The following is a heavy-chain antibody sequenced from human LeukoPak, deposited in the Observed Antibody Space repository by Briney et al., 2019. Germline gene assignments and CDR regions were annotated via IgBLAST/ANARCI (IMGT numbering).Heavy chain of an antibody. J-gene: IGHJ4*02. CDR2: ISSSGSSM. Sequence: PGGSLRLSCAASGFTLSSYEMNWVRQAPGKGLEWVSYISSSGSSMYYTDSVKGRFTISRDNAKNSLYLQMNSLRAEDTAVYYCARVKVGATDFDYWGQGTLVTVSS. CDR3: ARVKVGATDFDY. CDR1: GFTLSSYE. V-gene: IGHV3-48*03. D-gene: IGHD1-26*01.